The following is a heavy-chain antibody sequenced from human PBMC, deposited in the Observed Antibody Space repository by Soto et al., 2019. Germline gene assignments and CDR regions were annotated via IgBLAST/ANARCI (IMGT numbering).Heavy chain of an antibody. Sequence: SETLPLTCTVSGGTISSYFWSLIRQPPGKGLEWIGYIYYSGSTNYSPSLESRVTISLDTSKKQFSLRLSSVTAADTAMYYCARGRYDSSGHRHPFDYWVQGIVITI. V-gene: IGHV4-59*01. J-gene: IGHJ4*02. D-gene: IGHD3-22*01. CDR3: ARGRYDSSGHRHPFDY. CDR2: IYYSGST. CDR1: GGTISSYF.